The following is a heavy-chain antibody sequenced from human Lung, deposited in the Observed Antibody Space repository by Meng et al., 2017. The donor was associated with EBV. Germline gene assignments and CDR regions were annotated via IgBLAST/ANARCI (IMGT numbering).Heavy chain of an antibody. Sequence: VQLVKSGTEVKKPGASVKVSCKASGYTFTDYYMHWVRRAPGQGLEWMGRINPNSGGTHYAQKFQGRVTMTRDTSITTAYMELSRLRSDDTAVYYCARSMGSGGWYVDYWGQGTLVTVSS. CDR1: GYTFTDYY. D-gene: IGHD6-19*01. J-gene: IGHJ4*02. CDR2: INPNSGGT. V-gene: IGHV1-2*06. CDR3: ARSMGSGGWYVDY.